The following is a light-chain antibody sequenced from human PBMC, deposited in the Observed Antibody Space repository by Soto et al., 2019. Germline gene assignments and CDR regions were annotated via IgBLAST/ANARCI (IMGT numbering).Light chain of an antibody. CDR3: QQYKDWRT. V-gene: IGKV3-15*01. J-gene: IGKJ1*01. CDR2: GAA. CDR1: QTIDNK. Sequence: IVMTQSPDTLSVSPGERATLSCRASQTIDNKLAWYQQRPGQAPRLLIYGAAIRATGIPARFSGSGSGTEFTLTISGLQSEDFGVYYWQQYKDWRTFGQGTNVDIK.